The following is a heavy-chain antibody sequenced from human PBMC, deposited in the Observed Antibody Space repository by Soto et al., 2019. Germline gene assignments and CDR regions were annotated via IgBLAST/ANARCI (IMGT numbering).Heavy chain of an antibody. CDR2: IYYSGST. J-gene: IGHJ6*02. CDR1: GGSVSSGSYY. Sequence: SETLSLTCTVSGGSVSSGSYYWSWIRQPPGKGLEWIGYIYYSGSTNYNPSLKSRVTISVDTSKNQFSLKLSSVTAADTAVYYCARDSYDSSGYPALDGMDVWGQGTTITVSS. D-gene: IGHD3-22*01. V-gene: IGHV4-61*01. CDR3: ARDSYDSSGYPALDGMDV.